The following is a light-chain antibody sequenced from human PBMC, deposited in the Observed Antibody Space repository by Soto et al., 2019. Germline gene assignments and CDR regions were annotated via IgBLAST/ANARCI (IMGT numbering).Light chain of an antibody. CDR1: QRISTR. J-gene: IGKJ1*01. Sequence: DIQMTQSPSTLSASVGDTVTITCRASQRISTRLAWYQQKPGKAPNLLIYKASNLESGVPSRFSGSGSGTEFTLTVSSLQPDDFATDYCQQYNTFPWTLGQGTKVEIK. V-gene: IGKV1-5*03. CDR3: QQYNTFPWT. CDR2: KAS.